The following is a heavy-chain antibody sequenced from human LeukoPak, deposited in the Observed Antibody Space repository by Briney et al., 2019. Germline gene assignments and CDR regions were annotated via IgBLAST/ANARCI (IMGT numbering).Heavy chain of an antibody. D-gene: IGHD1-7*01. V-gene: IGHV3-48*04. J-gene: IGHJ4*02. Sequence: PGGSLRLSCAASGFTFSSYSMNWVRQAPGKGLEWASYISSSSSTIYYADSVKGRFTISRDNAKNSLYLQMNSLRAENTAVYYCARGDNWNFYYFDYWGQGTLVTVSS. CDR2: ISSSSSTI. CDR3: ARGDNWNFYYFDY. CDR1: GFTFSSYS.